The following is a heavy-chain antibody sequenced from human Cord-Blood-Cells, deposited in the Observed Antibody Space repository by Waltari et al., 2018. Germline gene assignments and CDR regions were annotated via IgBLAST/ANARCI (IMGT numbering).Heavy chain of an antibody. D-gene: IGHD2-21*02. Sequence: QVQLQQWGAGLLTPSETLSLTCAVYGGSFSAYYWSWIRQPPGKGLEWIGEINQSGSYNYNPSLKNRVTISVDTSKNQFSLKLSYVTAADTAVYYCARTMVVTALEGYYFDYWGQGTLVTVSS. CDR2: INQSGSY. V-gene: IGHV4-34*01. CDR3: ARTMVVTALEGYYFDY. CDR1: GGSFSAYY. J-gene: IGHJ4*02.